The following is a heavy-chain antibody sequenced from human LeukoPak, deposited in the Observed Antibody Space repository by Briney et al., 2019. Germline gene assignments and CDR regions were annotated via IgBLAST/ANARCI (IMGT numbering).Heavy chain of an antibody. CDR1: GYTFTSYY. J-gene: IGHJ4*02. CDR3: ARDRASLRGSYHPGTYYFDY. V-gene: IGHV1-46*01. CDR2: INPSGGST. Sequence: ASVKVSCKASGYTFTSYYMHWVRQAPGQGLEWMGIINPSGGSTSYAQKFQGRVTMTRDTSTSTVYMELSSLRSEDTAVYYCARDRASLRGSYHPGTYYFDYWGQGTLVTVSS. D-gene: IGHD1-26*01.